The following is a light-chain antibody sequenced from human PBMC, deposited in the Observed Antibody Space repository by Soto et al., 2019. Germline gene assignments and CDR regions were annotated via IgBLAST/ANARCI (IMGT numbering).Light chain of an antibody. CDR1: SAYNKYA. J-gene: IGLJ3*02. CDR2: LDSDGSH. V-gene: IGLV4-69*01. CDR3: QSWGPDIVV. Sequence: QLVLTQSPSASASLGASVKLTCTLSSAYNKYAIAWHRQQPEKGPRFLMKLDSDGSHIRGDGIPDRFSVSTSGAERYLTIASLQSDDEAEYYWQSWGPDIVVFGGGTKVTVL.